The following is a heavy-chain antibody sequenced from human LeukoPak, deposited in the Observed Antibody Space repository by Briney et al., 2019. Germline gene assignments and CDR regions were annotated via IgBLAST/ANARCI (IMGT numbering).Heavy chain of an antibody. CDR1: EYTLTELS. CDR2: FDPEDGET. CDR3: ATSSEWELARDAFDI. D-gene: IGHD1-26*01. J-gene: IGHJ3*02. Sequence: GASVKVSCKVSEYTLTELSMHWVRQAPGKGLEWMGGFDPEDGETIYAQKFQGRVTMTEDTSTDTAYMELSSLRSEDTAVYYCATSSEWELARDAFDIWGQGTMVTVSS. V-gene: IGHV1-24*01.